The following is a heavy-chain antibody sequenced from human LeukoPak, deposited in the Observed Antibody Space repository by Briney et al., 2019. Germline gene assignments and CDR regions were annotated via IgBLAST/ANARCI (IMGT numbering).Heavy chain of an antibody. CDR2: INHSGST. CDR3: ASRIVGATPSLYYYGMDV. J-gene: IGHJ6*02. CDR1: GGSFSGYY. D-gene: IGHD1-26*01. V-gene: IGHV4-34*01. Sequence: SETLSLTCAVYGGSFSGYYWSWIRQPPGKGLEWIGEINHSGSTNYNPSLKSRVTISVDTSKNQISLKLSSVTAADTAVYYCASRIVGATPSLYYYGMDVWGQGTTVTVSS.